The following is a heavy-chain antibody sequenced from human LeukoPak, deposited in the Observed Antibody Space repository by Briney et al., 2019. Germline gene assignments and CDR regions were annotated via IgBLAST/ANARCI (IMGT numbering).Heavy chain of an antibody. Sequence: PSGTLSLTCAGSGGSISSSNWWSWVRQPPWTGLERIGEIYHGGSANYNPSLKSRVTISVDKSKNQFSLRLSSVTAAATAVYYCASAGHDGIGYKVCWGQGTLVTVSS. J-gene: IGHJ4*02. CDR3: ASAGHDGIGYKVC. CDR1: GGSISSSNW. D-gene: IGHD3-22*01. CDR2: IYHGGSA. V-gene: IGHV4-4*02.